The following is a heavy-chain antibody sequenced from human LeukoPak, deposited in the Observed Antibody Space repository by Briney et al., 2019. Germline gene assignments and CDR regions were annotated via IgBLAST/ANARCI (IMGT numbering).Heavy chain of an antibody. CDR2: ISTSSRYI. J-gene: IGHJ6*03. CDR1: GFTFSSYT. D-gene: IGHD2-2*01. CDR3: ATSPDIVIVPAAIKDYYYYTDV. V-gene: IGHV3-21*01. Sequence: PGGSLRLSCAASGFTFSSYTMNWVRQAPGKGLEWVSSISTSSRYIYYADSVKGRFTISRDNAKTSLYLQMNSLRAEDTAVYYCATSPDIVIVPAAIKDYYYYTDVWGKGTTVTVSS.